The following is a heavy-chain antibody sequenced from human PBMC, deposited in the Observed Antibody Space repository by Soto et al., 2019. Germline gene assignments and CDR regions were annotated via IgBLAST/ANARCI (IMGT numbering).Heavy chain of an antibody. CDR3: ASPPTNLDYDDDTWFDP. J-gene: IGHJ5*02. Sequence: GGSLRLSCAASGFTFDDYAMNWVRQAPGKGLEWVANINQDGGQTYYVDSVKGRFTISRNNAKNFLYLQMDSLRAEDTAVYYCASPPTNLDYDDDTWFDPWGQGTLVTVS. D-gene: IGHD4-17*01. CDR2: INQDGGQT. V-gene: IGHV3-7*01. CDR1: GFTFDDYA.